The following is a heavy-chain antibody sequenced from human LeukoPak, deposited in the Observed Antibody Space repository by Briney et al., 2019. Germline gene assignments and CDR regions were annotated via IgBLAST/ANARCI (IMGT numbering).Heavy chain of an antibody. V-gene: IGHV1-69*04. J-gene: IGHJ6*02. Sequence: GASVKVSCKASGGTFSSYAISWVRQAPGQGLEWMGRIIPILGIANYAQKFQGRVTITADKSTSTAYMELSSLRSEDTAVYYCARGSITMVREALYYYYGMDVWGQGTTVTVSS. CDR1: GGTFSSYA. CDR2: IIPILGIA. CDR3: ARGSITMVREALYYYYGMDV. D-gene: IGHD3-10*01.